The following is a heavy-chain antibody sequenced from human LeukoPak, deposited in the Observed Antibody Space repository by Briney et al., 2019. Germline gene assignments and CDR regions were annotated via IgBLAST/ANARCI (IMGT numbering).Heavy chain of an antibody. CDR1: GYTFTSCD. CDR3: ARGHGRWRRGMDV. Sequence: ASVKVSCKASGYTFTSCDINWVRQATGQGLEGMGWMNPSSGNTGYPQKFQGRVTMTRNTSISTAYLELSSLRSADTAVYYCARGHGRWRRGMDVWGQGTPVTVSS. D-gene: IGHD5-24*01. CDR2: MNPSSGNT. J-gene: IGHJ6*02. V-gene: IGHV1-8*01.